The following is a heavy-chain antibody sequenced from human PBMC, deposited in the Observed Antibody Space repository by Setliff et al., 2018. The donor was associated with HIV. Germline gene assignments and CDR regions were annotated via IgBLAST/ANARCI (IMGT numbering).Heavy chain of an antibody. D-gene: IGHD1-26*01. J-gene: IGHJ6*02. V-gene: IGHV3-23*01. CDR1: GFAFDNYC. CDR3: ARDGGSYYGYYYGMDV. Sequence: GSLRLSCAASGFAFDNYCMTWVRQAPGKGLEWVSAIGGSTGSTYYADSVKGRFTISRDNSKNTLYLQMNSLRAEDTAVYYCARDGGSYYGYYYGMDVWGQGTTVTVSS. CDR2: IGGSTGST.